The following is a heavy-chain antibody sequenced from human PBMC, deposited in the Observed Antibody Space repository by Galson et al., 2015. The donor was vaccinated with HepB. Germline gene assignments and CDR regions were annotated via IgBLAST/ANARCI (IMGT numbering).Heavy chain of an antibody. CDR3: ARERRNGMDV. CDR2: ISYDGSNK. J-gene: IGHJ6*02. Sequence: SLRLSCAASGFTFSSYAMHWVRQAPGKGLEWVAVISYDGSNKYYADSVKGRFTISRDNSKNTLYLQMNSLRAEDTAEYYCARERRNGMDVWGQGTTVTVSS. V-gene: IGHV3-30-3*01. CDR1: GFTFSSYA.